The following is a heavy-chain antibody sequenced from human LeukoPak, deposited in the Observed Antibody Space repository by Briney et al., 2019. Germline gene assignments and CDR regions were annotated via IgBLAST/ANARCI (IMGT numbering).Heavy chain of an antibody. CDR1: GFTFDDHG. CDR3: ARDRCSGGSCYYYYYYMDV. J-gene: IGHJ6*03. Sequence: GGSLRLSCAASGFTFDDHGMSWVRQAPGKGLEWVSGIKWDGGSTGYADSVKGRFTISRDNAKNSLYLQMNSLRAEDTAVYYCARDRCSGGSCYYYYYYMDVWGKGTTVTVSS. D-gene: IGHD2-15*01. V-gene: IGHV3-20*04. CDR2: IKWDGGST.